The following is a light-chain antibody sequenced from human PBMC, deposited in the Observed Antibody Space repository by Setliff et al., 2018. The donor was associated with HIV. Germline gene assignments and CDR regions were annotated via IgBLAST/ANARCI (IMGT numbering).Light chain of an antibody. J-gene: IGLJ1*01. Sequence: QSVLPQPPSVSAAPGQKVTISCSGSSSNIGNNYVSWYQQLPGTAPKLLIYDNNKRPSGIPDRFSGSKSGTSATLGITGLQTGDEADYYCGTWDSSLSAGRDVFGTGTKVTVL. CDR2: DNN. CDR3: GTWDSSLSAGRDV. V-gene: IGLV1-51*01. CDR1: SSNIGNNY.